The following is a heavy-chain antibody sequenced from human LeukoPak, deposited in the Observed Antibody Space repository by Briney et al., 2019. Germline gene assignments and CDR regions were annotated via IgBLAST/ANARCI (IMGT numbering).Heavy chain of an antibody. CDR2: INTNTGNP. CDR3: ARGVTMIVVASGY. CDR1: GYTFTSYG. D-gene: IGHD3-22*01. J-gene: IGHJ4*02. Sequence: ASVKVSCKTSGYTFTSYGISWVRQAPGQGLEWMGWINTNTGNPTYAQGFTGRFVFSLDTSVSTAYLQISSLKAEDTAVYYCARGVTMIVVASGYWGQGTLVTVSS. V-gene: IGHV7-4-1*02.